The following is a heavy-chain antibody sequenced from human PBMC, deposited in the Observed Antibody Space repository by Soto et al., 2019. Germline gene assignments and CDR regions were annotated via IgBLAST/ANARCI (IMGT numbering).Heavy chain of an antibody. CDR2: TGGGGVST. CDR3: AKIVGGGSHHDAFDI. CDR1: GFTFRSYA. V-gene: IGHV3-23*01. J-gene: IGHJ3*02. D-gene: IGHD2-15*01. Sequence: EVQLLESGGGLVEPGGSLRLSCAASGFTFRSYAMTWVRQAPGKGLEWVSYTGGGGVSTYYADSVKARFTSSRDDSKNTLYLQMNSLRAEDTALYYCAKIVGGGSHHDAFDIWGQGTMVTVSS.